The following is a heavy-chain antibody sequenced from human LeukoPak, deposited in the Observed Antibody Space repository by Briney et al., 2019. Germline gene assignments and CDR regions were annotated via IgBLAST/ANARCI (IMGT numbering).Heavy chain of an antibody. Sequence: ASVKVSCKASGYTFTSYDINWVRQATGQGLEWMGWMNPNSGNAGYAQKFQGRVTMTRNTSISTAYMELNSLRSEDTAVYYCARDYSVSYPDRFDYWGQGTLVTVSS. V-gene: IGHV1-8*01. CDR2: MNPNSGNA. CDR1: GYTFTSYD. CDR3: ARDYSVSYPDRFDY. D-gene: IGHD1-26*01. J-gene: IGHJ4*02.